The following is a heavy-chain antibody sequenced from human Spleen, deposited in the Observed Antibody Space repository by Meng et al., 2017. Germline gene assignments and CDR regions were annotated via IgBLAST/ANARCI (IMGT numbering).Heavy chain of an antibody. D-gene: IGHD4-17*01. CDR3: AKYDGDYIQDAFDI. CDR1: GFTFSSYA. V-gene: IGHV3-23*01. J-gene: IGHJ3*02. Sequence: GGSLRLSCAASGFTFSSYAMSWVRQAPGKGLEWVSGISDSGANTYYADSVKGRFTISRDNSKNTVFLQINSLRVEDTAVYYCAKYDGDYIQDAFDIWGQGTMVTVSS. CDR2: ISDSGANT.